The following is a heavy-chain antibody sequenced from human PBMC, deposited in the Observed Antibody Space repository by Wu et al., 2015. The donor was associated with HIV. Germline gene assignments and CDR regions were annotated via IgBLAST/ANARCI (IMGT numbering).Heavy chain of an antibody. CDR3: ARQRAYSSGWYVYDY. Sequence: CGAEVKKPGASVKVSCKTSGYTFTSYDINWVRQATGQGLEWMGWMNPKSYNTGYAQKFQGRLTMTRDTSISTAYMELSSLRSEDTAVYYCARQRAYSSGWYVYDYWGQGTLVTVSS. CDR1: GYTFTSYD. J-gene: IGHJ4*02. CDR2: MNPKSYNT. D-gene: IGHD6-19*01. V-gene: IGHV1-8*01.